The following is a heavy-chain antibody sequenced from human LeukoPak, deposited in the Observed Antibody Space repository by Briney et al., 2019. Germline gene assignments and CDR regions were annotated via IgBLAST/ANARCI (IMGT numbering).Heavy chain of an antibody. Sequence: GGSLRLSCAGSGFSFSSYGMHWVRQAPGKGLEWMAFIRSDGSNKYYADSVKGRFTISRDNSKNTLYLQMNSLRAEDTAVYYCARDAYDYGDLSFDYWGQGTLVTVSS. J-gene: IGHJ4*02. CDR1: GFSFSSYG. D-gene: IGHD4-17*01. CDR2: IRSDGSNK. V-gene: IGHV3-30*02. CDR3: ARDAYDYGDLSFDY.